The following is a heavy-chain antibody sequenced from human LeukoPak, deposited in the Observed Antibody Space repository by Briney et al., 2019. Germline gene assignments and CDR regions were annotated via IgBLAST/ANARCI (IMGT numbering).Heavy chain of an antibody. CDR1: GYTFTSYY. Sequence: ASVKVSCKASGYTFTSYYMHWVRQAPGQGLEWVGIINPSGGSTSYAQKFQGRVTMTRDTSTSTVYMELSSLRSEDTAVYYCARDSSNYYDSSGSPYFDYWGQGTLVTVFS. V-gene: IGHV1-46*01. D-gene: IGHD3-22*01. CDR2: INPSGGST. CDR3: ARDSSNYYDSSGSPYFDY. J-gene: IGHJ4*02.